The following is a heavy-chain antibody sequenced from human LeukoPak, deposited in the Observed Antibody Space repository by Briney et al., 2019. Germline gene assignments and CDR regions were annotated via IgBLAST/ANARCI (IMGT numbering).Heavy chain of an antibody. CDR1: GFTFSDYA. Sequence: GGSLRLSCAASGFTFSDYAMHWVRQAPGKGLEWVALISYDGIYEYYADSVKGRFTISRDNSKNTLYLQMNSLRAEDTAIYYCAKDGSSNWYGWFDPWGQGTLVTVSS. CDR3: AKDGSSNWYGWFDP. V-gene: IGHV3-30-3*01. J-gene: IGHJ5*02. D-gene: IGHD6-13*01. CDR2: ISYDGIYE.